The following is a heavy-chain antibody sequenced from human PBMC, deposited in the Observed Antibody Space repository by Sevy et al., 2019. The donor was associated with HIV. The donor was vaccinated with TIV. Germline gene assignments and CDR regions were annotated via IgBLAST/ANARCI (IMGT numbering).Heavy chain of an antibody. CDR3: ARDDTASYLPVS. CDR1: GFTFSDYS. Sequence: GGSLRLSCAASGFTFSDYSLNWVRQAPGKGLEWVSYISRSGTTRHYADPVRGRFTFSRDDAKNSLYLQMSSLRDEDTAVYYCARDDTASYLPVSWGQGTLVTVSS. V-gene: IGHV3-48*02. J-gene: IGHJ4*02. CDR2: ISRSGTTR. D-gene: IGHD3-10*01.